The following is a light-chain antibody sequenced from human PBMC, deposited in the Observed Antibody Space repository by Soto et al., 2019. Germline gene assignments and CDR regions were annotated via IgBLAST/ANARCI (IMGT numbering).Light chain of an antibody. Sequence: EIVLTQSPGTLSLSPGERATLSCRASQSISSRSLAWYQKKPDQAPRLLIYDASSRATGIPDRFSGSGSGTDFTLTISRLEPEDFAVYYCQQYGSSPPLTFGGGTKVEIK. CDR3: QQYGSSPPLT. CDR2: DAS. CDR1: QSISSRS. J-gene: IGKJ4*01. V-gene: IGKV3-20*01.